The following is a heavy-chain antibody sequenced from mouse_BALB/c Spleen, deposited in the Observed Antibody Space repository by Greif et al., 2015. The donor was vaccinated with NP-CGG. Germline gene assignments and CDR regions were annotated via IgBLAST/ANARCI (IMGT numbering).Heavy chain of an antibody. CDR1: GYTFTDYY. D-gene: IGHD4-1*01. Sequence: LVESGPELVKPGASVKISCKASGYTFTDYYINWVKQKPGQGLEWIGWIYPGSGNTKYNEKFKGKATLTVDTSSSTAYMQLSSLTSEDTAVYFCARRTGTGAMDYWGQGTSVTVSS. CDR3: ARRTGTGAMDY. V-gene: IGHV1-84*02. CDR2: IYPGSGNT. J-gene: IGHJ4*01.